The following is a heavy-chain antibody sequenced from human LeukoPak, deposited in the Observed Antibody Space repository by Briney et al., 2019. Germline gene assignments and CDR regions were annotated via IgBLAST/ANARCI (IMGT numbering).Heavy chain of an antibody. Sequence: GGSLRLSCAASGFTFSSYAMHWVRQAPGKGLEWVAVISYDGSNKYYADSVKGRFTISRDNSKNTLYLQMNSLRAEDTAVYYCARDGSTYSSSWYNWFDPWGLGTLVTVSS. D-gene: IGHD6-13*01. V-gene: IGHV3-30-3*01. CDR1: GFTFSSYA. CDR3: ARDGSTYSSSWYNWFDP. J-gene: IGHJ5*02. CDR2: ISYDGSNK.